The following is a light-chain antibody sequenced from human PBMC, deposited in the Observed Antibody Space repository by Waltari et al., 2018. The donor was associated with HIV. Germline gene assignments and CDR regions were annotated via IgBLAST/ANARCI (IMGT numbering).Light chain of an antibody. Sequence: DIVMTQSPLSLPVTLGQPASISCRSSQSLVYRDGNTYLNWFQQRPGQSPRRLIYKVSNRYSGVPDRLSGSGSGTDFTLTISRVEAEDVGVYYCMQGTHWPWTFGQGTKVEIK. J-gene: IGKJ1*01. CDR3: MQGTHWPWT. CDR1: QSLVYRDGNTY. CDR2: KVS. V-gene: IGKV2-30*01.